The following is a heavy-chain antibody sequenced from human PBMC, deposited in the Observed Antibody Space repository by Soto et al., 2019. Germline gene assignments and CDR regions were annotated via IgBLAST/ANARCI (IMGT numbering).Heavy chain of an antibody. D-gene: IGHD2-2*02. CDR2: ISGSGGST. J-gene: IGHJ6*02. CDR3: AKGGCSSTSCYTHYYYGMDV. Sequence: VGSLRLSCAASGFTFSSYAMSWVRQAPGKGLEWVSAISGSGGSTYYADSVKGRFTISRDNSKNTLYLQMNSLRAEDTAVYYCAKGGCSSTSCYTHYYYGMDVWGQGTTVTVSS. V-gene: IGHV3-23*01. CDR1: GFTFSSYA.